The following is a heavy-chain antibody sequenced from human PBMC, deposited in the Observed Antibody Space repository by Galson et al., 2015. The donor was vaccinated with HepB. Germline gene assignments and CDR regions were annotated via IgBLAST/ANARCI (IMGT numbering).Heavy chain of an antibody. CDR2: LYSSGST. D-gene: IGHD1-26*01. CDR3: ARILGGTSDY. CDR1: GFTVSTTY. V-gene: IGHV3-53*01. Sequence: SLRLSCAASGFTVSTTYMTWVRQAPGKGLEYVSILYSSGSTYYADSVKGRFTIFRDDSRNTLYLQMNTLRAEDTAVYYCARILGGTSDYWGQGTLVAVSS. J-gene: IGHJ4*02.